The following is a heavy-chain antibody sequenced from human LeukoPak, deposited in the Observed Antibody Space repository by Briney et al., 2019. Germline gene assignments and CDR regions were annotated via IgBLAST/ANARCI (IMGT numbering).Heavy chain of an antibody. D-gene: IGHD2-15*01. CDR3: ARVYCSGGSCYQYYYYYGTDV. V-gene: IGHV3-9*01. CDR2: ISWNSGSI. Sequence: PGGSLRLSCAASGFTFDDYAMHWVRQAPGKGLEWVSGISWNSGSIGYADSVKGRFTISRDNAKNSLYLQMNSLRAEDTAVYYCARVYCSGGSCYQYYYYYGTDVWGQGTTVTVSS. J-gene: IGHJ6*02. CDR1: GFTFDDYA.